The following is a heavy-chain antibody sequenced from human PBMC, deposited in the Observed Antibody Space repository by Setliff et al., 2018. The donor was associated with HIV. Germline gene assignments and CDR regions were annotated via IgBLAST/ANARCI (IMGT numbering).Heavy chain of an antibody. Sequence: SETLSLTCTVSGDSITSGHFYWGWIRQAPGKGLEWIGNILDGRVTFFNPSLRGRVTISVDASKNQVSLNLRSVTAADSADYHCARPHSGRGGGAYFDPWGQGILVTVSS. J-gene: IGHJ5*02. D-gene: IGHD6-19*01. CDR3: ARPHSGRGGGAYFDP. CDR2: ILDGRVT. CDR1: GDSITSGHFY. V-gene: IGHV4-39*01.